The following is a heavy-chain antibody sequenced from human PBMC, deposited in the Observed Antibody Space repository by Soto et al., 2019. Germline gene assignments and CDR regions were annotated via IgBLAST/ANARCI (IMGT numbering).Heavy chain of an antibody. J-gene: IGHJ5*02. V-gene: IGHV6-1*01. CDR3: AKGDNLGPKTGYAFDP. D-gene: IGHD5-12*01. CDR1: GDSVSSNTAS. CDR2: TYFRSKWYN. Sequence: SQTLSLTCAISGDSVSSNTASWNWIRQSPSGGLEWLGRTYFRSKWYNDYAVSVKGRIIINPDTSNNQFSLQLNSVTPEDTAVYFCAKGDNLGPKTGYAFDPWGEGIMVTVS.